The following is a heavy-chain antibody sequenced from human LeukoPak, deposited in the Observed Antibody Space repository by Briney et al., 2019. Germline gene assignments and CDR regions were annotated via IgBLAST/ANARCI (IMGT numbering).Heavy chain of an antibody. D-gene: IGHD1-14*01. V-gene: IGHV3-23*01. Sequence: GGSLRLSCAASGFIVSSYVMNWVRLTPGKGLEWVSTMNTNGATYYADSVKGRFTVSRDNSKNTLFLFMNSLRDEVTAIYYCASERYYFDHWGQGTLVSVSS. CDR2: MNTNGAT. CDR1: GFIVSSYV. CDR3: ASERYYFDH. J-gene: IGHJ4*02.